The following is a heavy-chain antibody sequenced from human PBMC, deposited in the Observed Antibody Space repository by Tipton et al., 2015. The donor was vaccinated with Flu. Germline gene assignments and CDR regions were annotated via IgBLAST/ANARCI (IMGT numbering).Heavy chain of an antibody. CDR3: ARGSSSARRYYFDY. CDR1: GFTFSSYE. V-gene: IGHV3-48*03. CDR2: ISSSGSTI. D-gene: IGHD6-6*01. J-gene: IGHJ4*02. Sequence: AVSGFTFSSYEMNWVRRAPGKGLEWVSYISSSGSTIYYADSVKGRFTISRDNAKNSLYLQMNSLRAEDTAVYYCARGSSSARRYYFDYWGQGTLVTVSS.